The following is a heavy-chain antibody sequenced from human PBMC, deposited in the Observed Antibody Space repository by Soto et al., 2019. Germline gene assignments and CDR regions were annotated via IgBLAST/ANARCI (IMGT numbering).Heavy chain of an antibody. CDR1: GGTFSSYA. J-gene: IGHJ1*01. D-gene: IGHD2-21*02. Sequence: QVQLVQSGAEVKKPGSSVKVSCKASGGTFSSYAISWVRQAPGQGLEWMGGFIPIFGTANYAQKFQGRVTITEDDSTSTAYMELSSLRSEDTAVYYCARAGPYCGGDCYSGYFQHWGQGTLVTVSS. CDR2: FIPIFGTA. V-gene: IGHV1-69*12. CDR3: ARAGPYCGGDCYSGYFQH.